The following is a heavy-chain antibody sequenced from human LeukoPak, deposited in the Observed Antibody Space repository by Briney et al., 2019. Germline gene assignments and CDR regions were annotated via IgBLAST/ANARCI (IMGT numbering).Heavy chain of an antibody. D-gene: IGHD5-12*01. Sequence: GGSLRLSCAASGFTFSNAWMSWVRQAPGKGLEWVSSISSSNSYIYYADSVKGRFTVSRDNAKNSLYLQMNSLRAEDTAVYYCARDQGVDGVDLWGQGTLVTVSS. CDR1: GFTFSNAW. CDR2: ISSSNSYI. J-gene: IGHJ5*02. CDR3: ARDQGVDGVDL. V-gene: IGHV3-21*01.